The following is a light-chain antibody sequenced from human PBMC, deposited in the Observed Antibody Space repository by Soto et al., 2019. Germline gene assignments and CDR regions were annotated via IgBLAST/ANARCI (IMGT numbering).Light chain of an antibody. Sequence: DLQMTQSPSSLSASVGDRVTLTCRASPGINTYLAGYQQRPGHAPKLLIYEASTLQSGVPPRFSGTGSRTHFTLTISSLRPEDVGTYFCQSSNSFPFTFGPGTRVDLK. V-gene: IGKV1-27*01. J-gene: IGKJ3*01. CDR1: PGINTY. CDR2: EAS. CDR3: QSSNSFPFT.